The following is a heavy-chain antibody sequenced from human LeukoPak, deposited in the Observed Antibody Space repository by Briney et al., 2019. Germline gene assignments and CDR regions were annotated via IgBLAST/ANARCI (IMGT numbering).Heavy chain of an antibody. V-gene: IGHV3-33*01. CDR1: GFTFSSYG. J-gene: IGHJ6*04. CDR2: IWYDGSNK. CDR3: ARDGQQLAPYGMDV. D-gene: IGHD6-13*01. Sequence: GGSLRLSCAASGFTFSSYGMHWVRQAPGKGLEWVAAIWYDGSNKYYADSVKGRFTISRDNSKNTLYLQMNSLRAEDTAVYYCARDGQQLAPYGMDVWGKGTPVTVSS.